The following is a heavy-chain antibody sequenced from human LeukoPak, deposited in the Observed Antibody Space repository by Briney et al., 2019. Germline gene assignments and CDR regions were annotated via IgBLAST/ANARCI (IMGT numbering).Heavy chain of an antibody. CDR3: ARDLAGGGGDLGY. J-gene: IGHJ4*02. Sequence: KASETLSLTCTVSGGSISSSSYYWGWIRQPPGKGLEWIGSIYYSGSTYYNPSLKSRVTISVDTSKNQFSLKLSSVTAADTAVYYCARDLAGGGGDLGYWGQGTLVTVSS. D-gene: IGHD2-21*02. V-gene: IGHV4-39*07. CDR1: GGSISSSSYY. CDR2: IYYSGST.